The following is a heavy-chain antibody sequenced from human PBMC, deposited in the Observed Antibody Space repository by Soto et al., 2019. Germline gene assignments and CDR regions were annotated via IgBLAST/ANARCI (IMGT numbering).Heavy chain of an antibody. CDR3: ASLQVRGVIIP. Sequence: QVQLVQSGAEVKKPGASVKVSCKASGYTFTNYDINWVRQAPGQGLEWMGWMNPNSGKTGYAQKFQGRVTMTRDTAISTAYMELSSLRSEATAVYYCASLQVRGVIIPWGQGTLVTVSS. CDR2: MNPNSGKT. D-gene: IGHD3-10*01. J-gene: IGHJ4*02. CDR1: GYTFTNYD. V-gene: IGHV1-8*01.